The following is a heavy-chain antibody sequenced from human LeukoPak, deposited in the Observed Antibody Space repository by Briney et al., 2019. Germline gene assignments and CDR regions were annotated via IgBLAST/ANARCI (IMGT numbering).Heavy chain of an antibody. CDR3: TTSDRQFCSPSSCYMPFDY. CDR1: GYSLTELS. D-gene: IGHD2-2*02. J-gene: IGHJ4*02. Sequence: ASVKVSCKVSGYSLTELSMHWVRQAPGKGLEWMGGFDPRNGGTYFAQNFQGRVTLTEDTSTDTSSMELRSLKSDDTAVYYCTTSDRQFCSPSSCYMPFDYWGQGSLVTVPS. V-gene: IGHV1-24*01. CDR2: FDPRNGGT.